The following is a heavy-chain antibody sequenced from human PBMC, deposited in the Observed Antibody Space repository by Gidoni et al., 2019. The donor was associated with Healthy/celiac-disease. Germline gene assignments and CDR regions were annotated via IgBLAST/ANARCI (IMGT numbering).Heavy chain of an antibody. CDR3: ARDPALSGYYSYYFDY. J-gene: IGHJ4*02. D-gene: IGHD3-22*01. CDR2: IIPIFGTA. CDR1: GGTFSSYA. V-gene: IGHV1-69*01. Sequence: QVQLVQSGAEVKKPGSSVKVSCKASGGTFSSYAISWVRQAPGQGLEWMGGIIPIFGTANYAQKFQGRVTITADESTSTAYMELSSLRSEDTAVYYCARDPALSGYYSYYFDYWGQGTLVTVSS.